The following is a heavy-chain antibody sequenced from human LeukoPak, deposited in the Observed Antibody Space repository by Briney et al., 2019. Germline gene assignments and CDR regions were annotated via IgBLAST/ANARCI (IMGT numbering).Heavy chain of an antibody. J-gene: IGHJ4*02. CDR3: ARAFTILDDSSGYYDMRY. CDR2: INPSGGSI. D-gene: IGHD3-22*01. CDR1: GYTFTSYY. V-gene: IGHV1-46*01. Sequence: ASVKVSCKASGYTFTSYYMHWVRQAPGQGLEWMGIINPSGGSISYAQKFQGRVTMTRDTSTSTVYMELSSLRSEDTAMYYCARAFTILDDSSGYYDMRYWGQGTLVTVSS.